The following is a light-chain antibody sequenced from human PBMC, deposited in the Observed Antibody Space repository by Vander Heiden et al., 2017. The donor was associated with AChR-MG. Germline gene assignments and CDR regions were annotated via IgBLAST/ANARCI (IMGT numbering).Light chain of an antibody. J-gene: IGLJ3*02. CDR1: RSNTGSNT. CDR3: AAWDDRLNGWV. V-gene: IGLV1-44*01. Sequence: QSVLTHPPSASWTPAQRGTVSCSRSRSNTGSNTCNWYPQLPGTAPTLLIYGPNQRPSGVPDRFSGVKAGTSASRAIRGLESEDEAEYDGAAWDDRLNGWVVGGGNQL. CDR2: GPN.